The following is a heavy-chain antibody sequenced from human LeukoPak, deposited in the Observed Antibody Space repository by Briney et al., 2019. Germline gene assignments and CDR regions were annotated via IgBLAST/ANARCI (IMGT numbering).Heavy chain of an antibody. V-gene: IGHV4-34*01. CDR2: INHSGST. CDR1: GGSFSGYY. D-gene: IGHD3-9*01. CDR3: ARGRTLRYFDWLPDTDYYYYMDV. Sequence: PSETLSLTCAVYGGSFSGYYWSWIRQPPGKGLEWIGEINHSGSTNYNPSLKSRVTISVDTSKNQFSLKLSSVTAADTAVYYCARGRTLRYFDWLPDTDYYYYMDVWGKGTTVTVSS. J-gene: IGHJ6*03.